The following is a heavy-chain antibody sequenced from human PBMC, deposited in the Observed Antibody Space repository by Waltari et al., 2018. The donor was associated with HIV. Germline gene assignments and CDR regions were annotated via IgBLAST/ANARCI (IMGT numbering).Heavy chain of an antibody. D-gene: IGHD3-10*01. V-gene: IGHV3-21*01. Sequence: EVQLVESGGGLVKPGGSLRLSCAASGFTFSSYSMNWVRQAPGKGLEWVSSISTSSSYIYYADSVKGRFTISRDNAKNSLYLQMNSLRAEDTVVYYCATKPSGSGSYYTIVDYWGQGTLVTVSS. CDR1: GFTFSSYS. CDR3: ATKPSGSGSYYTIVDY. CDR2: ISTSSSYI. J-gene: IGHJ4*02.